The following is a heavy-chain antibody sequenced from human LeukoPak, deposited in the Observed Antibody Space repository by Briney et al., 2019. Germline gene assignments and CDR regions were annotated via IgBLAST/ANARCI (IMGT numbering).Heavy chain of an antibody. J-gene: IGHJ4*02. Sequence: PGGSLRLSCAASGFTFSSYEMNWVRQAPGKGLEWVSYISSSGSTIYYADSVKGRFTISRDNAKNSLYLQMNSLRAEDTAVYYCARAPAEWLPIGGYFDYCGQGTLVTVSS. CDR2: ISSSGSTI. V-gene: IGHV3-48*03. CDR1: GFTFSSYE. D-gene: IGHD5-12*01. CDR3: ARAPAEWLPIGGYFDY.